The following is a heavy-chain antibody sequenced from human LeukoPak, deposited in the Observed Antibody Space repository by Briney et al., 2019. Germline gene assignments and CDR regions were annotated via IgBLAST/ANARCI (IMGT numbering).Heavy chain of an antibody. J-gene: IGHJ4*02. CDR3: SRDFVGAEDY. Sequence: PGGSLRLSCSASGFTISSYLMHWVRQAPGKRLVWVSRINPAGSVTNHADSVRGRFTISRDTATNTLYLEMNSLRAEDTAVYYCSRDFVGAEDYWGQGTLVTVSS. CDR2: INPAGSVT. D-gene: IGHD3-16*01. CDR1: GFTISSYL. V-gene: IGHV3-74*01.